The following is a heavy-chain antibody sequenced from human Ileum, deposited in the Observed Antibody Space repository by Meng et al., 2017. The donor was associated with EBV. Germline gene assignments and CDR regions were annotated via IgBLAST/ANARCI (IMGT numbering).Heavy chain of an antibody. CDR1: GGSFNDYY. CDR3: ARYGRCNGNSFYCFDP. CDR2: IDQSGYT. V-gene: IGHV4-34*01. D-gene: IGHD4-23*01. J-gene: IGHJ5*02. Sequence: QWGTGLFKPFETLALPCPLYGGSFNDYYWTWLRQPPGKGLEWIGEIDQSGYTKFNPSLSSRATISRDTSNNQFSLRLNSVTAADTALYYCARYGRCNGNSFYCFDPWGQGTLVTVSS.